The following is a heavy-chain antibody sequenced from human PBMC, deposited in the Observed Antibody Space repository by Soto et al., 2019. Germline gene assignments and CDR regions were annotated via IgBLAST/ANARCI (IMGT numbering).Heavy chain of an antibody. CDR3: ARDGEGGGAVTPYYGMDV. D-gene: IGHD4-17*01. V-gene: IGHV3-21*01. J-gene: IGHJ6*02. CDR1: GFTFSSYS. CDR2: ISSSSSYI. Sequence: EVQLVESGGGLVKPGGSLRLSCAASGFTFSSYSMNWVRQAPGKGLEWVSSISSSSSYIYYADSVKGRFTISRDNAKNSLYLQMNSLRAEDTAVYYCARDGEGGGAVTPYYGMDVWGQGTTVTVSS.